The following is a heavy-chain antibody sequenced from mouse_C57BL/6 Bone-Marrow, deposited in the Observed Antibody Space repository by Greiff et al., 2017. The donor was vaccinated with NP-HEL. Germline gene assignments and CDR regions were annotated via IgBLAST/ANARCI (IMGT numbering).Heavy chain of an antibody. CDR1: SYTFTSYW. CDR2: IDPSDSYT. J-gene: IGHJ3*01. V-gene: IGHV1-69*01. D-gene: IGHD1-1*01. Sequence: VQLQQPGAELVMPGATVKLSCKASSYTFTSYWMHWVKQRPGQGLEWIGEIDPSDSYTNYNQKFKGKSTLTVDKSSSTAYMQLSSLTSEDSAVYYCARPYGSSSFAYWGQGTLVTVSA. CDR3: ARPYGSSSFAY.